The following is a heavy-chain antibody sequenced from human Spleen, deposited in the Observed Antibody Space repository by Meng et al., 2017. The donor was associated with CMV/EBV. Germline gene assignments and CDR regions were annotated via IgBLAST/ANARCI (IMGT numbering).Heavy chain of an antibody. CDR2: IYWSDDK. V-gene: IGHV2-5*01. CDR3: AHEVRWRQLGY. J-gene: IGHJ4*02. CDR1: GFSLNTIGVG. D-gene: IGHD5-24*01. Sequence: CTFSGFSLNTIGVGVGWIRQPPGKALEWLALIYWSDDKRYSPSLKSRLTITKDTSKNQVVLTMSNMDPVDTATYYCAHEVRWRQLGYWGQGTLVTVSS.